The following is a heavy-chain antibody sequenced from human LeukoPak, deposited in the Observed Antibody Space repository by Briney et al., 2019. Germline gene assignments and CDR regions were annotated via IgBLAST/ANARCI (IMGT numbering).Heavy chain of an antibody. CDR1: GGTFSSYA. J-gene: IGHJ5*02. CDR3: AIEPFCGGDCYLYGYH. D-gene: IGHD2-21*02. Sequence: SVKVSCKASGGTFSSYAISWVRQAPGQGLEWMGRIIPIFGTANYAQKFQGRVTITTDESTSTAYMELSSLRSEDTAVYYCAIEPFCGGDCYLYGYHWGQGTLVTVSS. CDR2: IIPIFGTA. V-gene: IGHV1-69*05.